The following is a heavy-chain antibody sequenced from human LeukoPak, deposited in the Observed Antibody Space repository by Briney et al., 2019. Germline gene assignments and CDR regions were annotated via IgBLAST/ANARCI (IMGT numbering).Heavy chain of an antibody. CDR1: GFNFSNYW. D-gene: IGHD6-19*01. J-gene: IGHJ6*04. V-gene: IGHV3-9*01. Sequence: GGSLRLSCVASGFNFSNYWMNWVRQAPGKGLEWVSGISWNSGSIGYADSVKGRFTISRDNAKNSLYLQMNSLRAEDTALYYCAKDWDITISVAGPLDVWGKGTTVTISS. CDR3: AKDWDITISVAGPLDV. CDR2: ISWNSGSI.